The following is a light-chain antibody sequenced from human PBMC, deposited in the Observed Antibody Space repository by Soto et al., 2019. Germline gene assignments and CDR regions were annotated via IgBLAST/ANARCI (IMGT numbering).Light chain of an antibody. CDR3: QQYNNWPRT. CDR2: GAS. V-gene: IGKV3-15*01. CDR1: QSVTNN. Sequence: EIVLTHSPDTLSLPPGERATLSCGASQSVTNNLAWYQQKPGQAPRLLIYGASTRTIAIPARFSGSGSGTDFTLTISSLQSEDFAVYYCQQYNNWPRTFGQGTKVDIK. J-gene: IGKJ1*01.